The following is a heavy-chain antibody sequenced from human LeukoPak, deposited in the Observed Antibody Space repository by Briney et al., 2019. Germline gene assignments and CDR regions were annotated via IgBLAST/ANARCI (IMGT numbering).Heavy chain of an antibody. D-gene: IGHD3-22*01. J-gene: IGHJ4*02. CDR3: ARGRYYDSSSDY. CDR2: INHSGST. V-gene: IGHV4-34*01. Sequence: SETLSLTCAVYGGSFSGYYWSWIRQPPGKGLEWIGEINHSGSTNYNPSLKSRVTISVDTSKNQFSLKLSSVTAADTAVYYCARGRYYDSSSDYWGQGTLVTVSS. CDR1: GGSFSGYY.